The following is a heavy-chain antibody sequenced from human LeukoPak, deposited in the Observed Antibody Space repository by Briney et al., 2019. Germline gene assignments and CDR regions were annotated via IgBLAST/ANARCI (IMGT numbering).Heavy chain of an antibody. CDR1: GGSFSGYY. V-gene: IGHV4-34*01. Sequence: SETLSLTCAAYGGSFSGYYWSWIRQPPGKGLEWIGEINHSGSTNYNPSLKSRVTISVDTSKNQFSLKLSSVTAADTAVYYCATGGPVGIDPWGQGTLVTVSS. D-gene: IGHD1-26*01. CDR3: ATGGPVGIDP. J-gene: IGHJ5*02. CDR2: INHSGST.